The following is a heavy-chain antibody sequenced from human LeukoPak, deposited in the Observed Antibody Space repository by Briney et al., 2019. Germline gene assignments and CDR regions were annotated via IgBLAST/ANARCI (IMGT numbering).Heavy chain of an antibody. V-gene: IGHV3-23*01. D-gene: IGHD3-10*02. Sequence: PGGSLRLSCAASGFSFSTYGMSWVRLAPGKGLEWVSAIISGSGGSTYYADSVKGRFTISRDNAKNSLYLQMNSLRAEDTAVYYCAELGITMIGGVWGKGTTVTVSS. CDR3: AELGITMIGGV. CDR1: GFSFSTYG. J-gene: IGHJ6*04. CDR2: IISGSGGST.